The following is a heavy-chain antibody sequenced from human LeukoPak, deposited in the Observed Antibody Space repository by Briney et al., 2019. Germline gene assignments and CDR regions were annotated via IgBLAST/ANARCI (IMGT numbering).Heavy chain of an antibody. CDR2: ISYDGSNK. V-gene: IGHV3-30*03. Sequence: GGSLRLSCAASGFTFSSSGMHWVRQAPGKGLEWVAVISYDGSNKYYADSVKGRFTISRDNSKNTLYLQMNSLRAEDTAVYYCARAIPNWNSVFDYWGQGTLITVSS. CDR3: ARAIPNWNSVFDY. CDR1: GFTFSSSG. J-gene: IGHJ4*02. D-gene: IGHD1-7*01.